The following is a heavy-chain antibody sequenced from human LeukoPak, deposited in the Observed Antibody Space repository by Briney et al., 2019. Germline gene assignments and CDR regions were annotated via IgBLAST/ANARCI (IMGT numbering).Heavy chain of an antibody. V-gene: IGHV3-21*01. CDR2: ISSSSSYI. J-gene: IGHJ4*02. CDR3: ARAPNPYGDFSPFDY. Sequence: GGSLRLSCAASGFTFSSYTMNWVRQAPGKGLEWVSSISSSSSYIYYADSVKGRFIISRDNAKNSLYLQMNSLRAEDTAVYYCARAPNPYGDFSPFDYWGQGTLVTVSS. D-gene: IGHD4-17*01. CDR1: GFTFSSYT.